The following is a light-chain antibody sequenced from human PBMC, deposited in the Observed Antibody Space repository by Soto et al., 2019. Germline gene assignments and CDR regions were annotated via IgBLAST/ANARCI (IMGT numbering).Light chain of an antibody. J-gene: IGLJ3*02. Sequence: QSVLTQPPSVSEAPRQRVTISCSGGSSNIGNNVVSWYQKLPGEAPKLVIYDDCLWPSGVSNRFSGSKSGTSASLAIRGLQSEDEADYYCAAWDDSLQGWVFGGGTKLTVL. CDR2: DDC. CDR3: AAWDDSLQGWV. CDR1: SSNIGNNV. V-gene: IGLV1-36*01.